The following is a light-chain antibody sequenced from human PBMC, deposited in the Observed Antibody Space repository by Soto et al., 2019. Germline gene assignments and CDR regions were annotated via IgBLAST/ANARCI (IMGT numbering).Light chain of an antibody. CDR2: AAS. V-gene: IGKV1-27*01. CDR1: QAISNY. Sequence: IQVTQSPSTLSASVGDRLPITGRARQAISNYLAWYQQKLGKVPKLLIYAASTLQSGVPSRFSGSGSGTEFTLTINSLEPEDVATYYCQKYNGAPPWTFGQGTKVDIK. CDR3: QKYNGAPPWT. J-gene: IGKJ1*01.